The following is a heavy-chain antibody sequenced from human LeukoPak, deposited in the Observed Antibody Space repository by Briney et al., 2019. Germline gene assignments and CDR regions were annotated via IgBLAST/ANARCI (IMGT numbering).Heavy chain of an antibody. V-gene: IGHV4-59*01. D-gene: IGHD2-8*02. Sequence: RTSETLSLTCTVSGGSISSYYWSWVRQPPGKGLEGIGYIYYSGNTNYNPSLKSRVTISVDTSKNQFSLKLSSVTAADTAVYYCARDSLVFTDRYYYYMDVWGKGTTVTISS. J-gene: IGHJ6*03. CDR1: GGSISSYY. CDR2: IYYSGNT. CDR3: ARDSLVFTDRYYYYMDV.